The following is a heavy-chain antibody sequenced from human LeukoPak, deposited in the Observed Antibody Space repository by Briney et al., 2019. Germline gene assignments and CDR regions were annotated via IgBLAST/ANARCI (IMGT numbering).Heavy chain of an antibody. CDR3: AGGGNPYYFDY. J-gene: IGHJ4*02. CDR2: ISGDGGST. CDR1: GFTFDDYA. Sequence: PGGSLRLSCAASGFTFDDYAMHWVRQAPGKDLEWVSLISGDGGSTYYADSVKGRFTISRDNSKNSLYLQMNSLRTEDTALYYCAGGGNPYYFDYWGQGTLVTVSS. D-gene: IGHD3-10*01. V-gene: IGHV3-43*02.